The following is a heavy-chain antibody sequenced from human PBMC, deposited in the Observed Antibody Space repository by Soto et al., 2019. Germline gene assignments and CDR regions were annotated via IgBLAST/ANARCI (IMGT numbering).Heavy chain of an antibody. CDR1: GFTFTSSA. CDR2: IVVGSGNT. D-gene: IGHD3-22*01. Sequence: QMQLVQSGPEVKKPGTSVKVSCKASGFTFTSSAMQWVRQARGQRLEWIGWIVVGSGNTNYARKFQERVTITRNMSTSTAYMELSSLRSEDTAVYYCAADTDDSSGYGDFDYWGQGTLVTVSS. V-gene: IGHV1-58*02. J-gene: IGHJ4*02. CDR3: AADTDDSSGYGDFDY.